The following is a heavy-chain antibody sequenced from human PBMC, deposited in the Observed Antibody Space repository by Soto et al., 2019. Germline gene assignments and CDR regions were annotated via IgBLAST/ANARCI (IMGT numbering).Heavy chain of an antibody. D-gene: IGHD3-10*01. CDR2: TRNKANNYTT. CDR1: AFTFSDHY. Sequence: GGSLRLSCAASAFTFSDHYMDWVRQAPGKGLEWVGRTRNKANNYTTEYAASVKGRFTISRDDSKNLLYLQMNSLKTEDTAVYYYTSGFPKFDSWGQGTLVTVSS. CDR3: TSGFPKFDS. V-gene: IGHV3-72*01. J-gene: IGHJ4*02.